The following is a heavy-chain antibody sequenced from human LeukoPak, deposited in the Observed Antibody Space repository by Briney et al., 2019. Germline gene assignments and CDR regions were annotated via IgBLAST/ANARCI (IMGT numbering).Heavy chain of an antibody. Sequence: SETLSLTCTVSGGSISSYYWSWIRRPPGKGLEWIGYIYYGGSANYNPSLKSRVTISVDTSKNQFSLNLSSVTAADAAVYYCARGDSSGWYERFDYWGQGTLVTVSS. J-gene: IGHJ4*02. D-gene: IGHD6-19*01. CDR3: ARGDSSGWYERFDY. CDR2: IYYGGSA. V-gene: IGHV4-59*01. CDR1: GGSISSYY.